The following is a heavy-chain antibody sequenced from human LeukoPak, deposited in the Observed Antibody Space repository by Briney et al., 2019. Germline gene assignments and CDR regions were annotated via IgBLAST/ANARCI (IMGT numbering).Heavy chain of an antibody. J-gene: IGHJ4*02. CDR1: GFIFRSYG. CDR2: IRYDGSKK. V-gene: IGHV3-30*02. D-gene: IGHD2-2*01. CDR3: ARVMGRYCSSTSCYVDY. Sequence: GGSLRLSCAASGFIFRSYGMHWVRQAPGKGLERVAFIRYDGSKKYYADSVKGRFTISRDNSKNTLYLQMNSLRAEDTAVYYCARVMGRYCSSTSCYVDYWGQGTLVTVSS.